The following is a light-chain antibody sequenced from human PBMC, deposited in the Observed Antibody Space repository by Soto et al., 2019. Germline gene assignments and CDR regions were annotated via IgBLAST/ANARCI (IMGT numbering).Light chain of an antibody. V-gene: IGKV1D-13*01. CDR1: QGIARA. CDR2: DAS. Sequence: AIPLTQSPSSLSATVGDSVTITCRASQGIARALAWYQQKPGKAPKLLIYDASSLESGVPSRFSGSGYVTDFTLTITRLQPEDFATYYCQQFSNSPLTFGGGTKVEIK. J-gene: IGKJ4*01. CDR3: QQFSNSPLT.